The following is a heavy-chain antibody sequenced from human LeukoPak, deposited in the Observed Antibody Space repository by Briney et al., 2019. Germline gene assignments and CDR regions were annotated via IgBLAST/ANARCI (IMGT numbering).Heavy chain of an antibody. Sequence: GRSLRLSCAASGFTFSHYWMAWVRQAPGKGPERVANVKQDESSKFYADSEKGRFTISRDNAKNSLYLQMNGLRVEDTALYYCVRDYDGDLDYWGQGTLVTVSS. D-gene: IGHD4-23*01. CDR3: VRDYDGDLDY. CDR1: GFTFSHYW. CDR2: VKQDESSK. J-gene: IGHJ4*02. V-gene: IGHV3-7*01.